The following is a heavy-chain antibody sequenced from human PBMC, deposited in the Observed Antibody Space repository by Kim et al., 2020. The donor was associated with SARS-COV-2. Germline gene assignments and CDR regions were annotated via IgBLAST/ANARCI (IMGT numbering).Heavy chain of an antibody. D-gene: IGHD5-18*01. Sequence: SETLSLTCTVSGGSISSSSYYWGWIRQPPGKGLEWIGSIYYSGSTYYNPSLKSRVTISVDTSKNQFSLKLSSVTAADTAVYYCARLDVDTAMSYAFDIWGQGTMVTVSS. CDR2: IYYSGST. CDR1: GGSISSSSYY. V-gene: IGHV4-39*01. CDR3: ARLDVDTAMSYAFDI. J-gene: IGHJ3*02.